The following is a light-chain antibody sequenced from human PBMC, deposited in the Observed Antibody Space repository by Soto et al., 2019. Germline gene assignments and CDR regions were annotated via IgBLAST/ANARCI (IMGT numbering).Light chain of an antibody. V-gene: IGLV2-14*03. J-gene: IGLJ1*01. CDR1: SSDVGGYNY. CDR2: DVS. CDR3: SSYTGSSIYV. Sequence: QSVLTQPASVSGSPGQSITISCTGTSSDVGGYNYVSWYQQHPGKAPKLMIYDVSNRPSGVSNRFSGSKSGNTASLTISGLKFGDGSNYYCSSYTGSSIYVFGTGTKVTAL.